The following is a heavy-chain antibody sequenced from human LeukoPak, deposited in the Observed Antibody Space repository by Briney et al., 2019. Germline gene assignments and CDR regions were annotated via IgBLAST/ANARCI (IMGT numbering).Heavy chain of an antibody. CDR2: ISYDGSNK. CDR3: AKDRRYQLLYWFDP. V-gene: IGHV3-30*18. Sequence: GGSLRLPCAASGFTFSSYGMHWVRQAPGKGLEWVAVISYDGSNKYYADSVKGRFTISRDNSKNTLYLQMNSLRAEDTAVYYCAKDRRYQLLYWFDPWGQGTLVTVSS. J-gene: IGHJ5*02. CDR1: GFTFSSYG. D-gene: IGHD2-2*01.